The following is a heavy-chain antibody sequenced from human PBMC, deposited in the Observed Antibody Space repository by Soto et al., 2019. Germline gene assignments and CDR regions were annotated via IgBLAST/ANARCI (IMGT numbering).Heavy chain of an antibody. V-gene: IGHV1-8*01. CDR1: GYTFTSYD. J-gene: IGHJ6*02. Sequence: GASVKVSCKASGYTFTSYDINWVRQDTGQGLEWMGWMNPNSGNTGYAQKFQGRVTMTRNTSISTAYMELSSLRSEDTAVYYCARRGYSSSWYYYYYYGMDVWGQGTTVTVSS. D-gene: IGHD6-13*01. CDR2: MNPNSGNT. CDR3: ARRGYSSSWYYYYYYGMDV.